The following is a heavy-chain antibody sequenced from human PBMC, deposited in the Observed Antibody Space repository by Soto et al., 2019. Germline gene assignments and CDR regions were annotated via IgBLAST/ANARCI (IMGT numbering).Heavy chain of an antibody. CDR3: EAMYYDFWSGYSECIFDP. V-gene: IGHV4-59*01. CDR2: IYYSGST. Sequence: QVHLQESGPGLVKPSETLSLTCTVSGGSISRYYWSWLRPPPGKVLDWSVYIYYSGSTNYHPSLMRLVTLSVDTSKNQFSLKLRSVTAADTDVYYCEAMYYDFWSGYSECIFDPWVQGPLVTVSS. CDR1: GGSISRYY. J-gene: IGHJ5*02. D-gene: IGHD3-3*01.